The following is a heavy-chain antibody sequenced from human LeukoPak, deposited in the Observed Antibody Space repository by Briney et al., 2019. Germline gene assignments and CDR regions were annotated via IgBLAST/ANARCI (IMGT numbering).Heavy chain of an antibody. V-gene: IGHV3-48*02. CDR1: GFALSGYG. CDR2: ISGASSSI. J-gene: IGHJ4*02. CDR3: ARGLSTCDY. D-gene: IGHD3-16*02. Sequence: GGSLRLSCAASGFALSGYGVNWVRQAPGKGLEWVSYISGASSSIYYADSVRGRFTISTDNANNSLYLQMNSLRDNDTAVYYCARGLSTCDYWGQGTLVTVSS.